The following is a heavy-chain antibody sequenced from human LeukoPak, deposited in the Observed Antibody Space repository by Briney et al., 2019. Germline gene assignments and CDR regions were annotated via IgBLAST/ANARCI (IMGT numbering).Heavy chain of an antibody. CDR1: GYTFTGYF. J-gene: IGHJ4*02. V-gene: IGHV1-2*02. CDR3: ARAARATAVAAAGTFDY. D-gene: IGHD6-13*01. CDR2: INTNSGDT. Sequence: ASVKVSCKDSGYTFTGYFLHWLRLAPGPRLELMGWINTNSGDTNSAQRFQRRVTMTRDTSLSTAFMELSGLRYDETAVYYCARAARATAVAAAGTFDYWGQGTLVTVSS.